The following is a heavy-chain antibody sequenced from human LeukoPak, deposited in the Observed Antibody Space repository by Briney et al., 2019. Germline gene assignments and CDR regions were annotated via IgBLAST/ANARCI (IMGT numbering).Heavy chain of an antibody. D-gene: IGHD6-19*01. Sequence: ASVKVSCKASGYDFSTFGISWVQQAPGEGLEWMGWISAYHGKTNFPQRFQGRVTLTTETSTSTAYMELRSLRSDDTAIYYCARDSPFMVPGTGDAFDIWGQGTMVSVSS. CDR3: ARDSPFMVPGTGDAFDI. V-gene: IGHV1-18*01. CDR2: ISAYHGKT. CDR1: GYDFSTFG. J-gene: IGHJ3*02.